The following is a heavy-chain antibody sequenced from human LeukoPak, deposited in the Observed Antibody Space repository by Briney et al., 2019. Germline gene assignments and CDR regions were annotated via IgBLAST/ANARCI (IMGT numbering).Heavy chain of an antibody. Sequence: GGSLRLSCEASGFTFSDCYMNWIRQAPGKGLERVSYISSRGNTINYADSVKGRFTISRDNAKNSLYLQMNRLRAEDTAVYYCARNPPDRYSSSWNYMDVWGKGTTVTVSS. CDR2: ISSRGNTI. J-gene: IGHJ6*03. D-gene: IGHD6-13*01. CDR1: GFTFSDCY. V-gene: IGHV3-11*01. CDR3: ARNPPDRYSSSWNYMDV.